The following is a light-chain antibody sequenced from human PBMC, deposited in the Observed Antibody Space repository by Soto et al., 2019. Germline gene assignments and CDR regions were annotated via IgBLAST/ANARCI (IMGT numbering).Light chain of an antibody. V-gene: IGKV3-20*01. CDR3: QQYANSPLT. J-gene: IGKJ3*01. Sequence: EIVLTQSPGILSLYPGEGATLSCRARQSVSSSYLAWYQQKRGQAPRLLIYGASSRATGIPDRFSGSGSGTDFTLTISRLEPEDFEVYYCQQYANSPLTFGPGTKVDIK. CDR2: GAS. CDR1: QSVSSSY.